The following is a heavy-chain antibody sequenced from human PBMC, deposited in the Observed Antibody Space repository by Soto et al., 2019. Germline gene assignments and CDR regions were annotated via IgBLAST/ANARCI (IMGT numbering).Heavy chain of an antibody. CDR2: ISSDGLNK. CDR3: AMDLYGGSSRFDY. D-gene: IGHD2-15*01. J-gene: IGHJ4*02. Sequence: QVQLVESGGGAVQPGRSLRLSCAASGFTFSNNGIHWVRQAPGKGLEWVAVISSDGLNKYYADSVKGRFTISRDNSKNSLFLQMNRLRVADTAVYYCAMDLYGGSSRFDYWGQGTLVTVSS. V-gene: IGHV3-30*03. CDR1: GFTFSNNG.